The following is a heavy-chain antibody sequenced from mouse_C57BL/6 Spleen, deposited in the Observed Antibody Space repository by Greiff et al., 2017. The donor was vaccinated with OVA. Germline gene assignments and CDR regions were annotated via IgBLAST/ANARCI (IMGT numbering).Heavy chain of an antibody. CDR1: GFTFSSYA. CDR2: ISAGGSYT. CDR3: ARGGAMDY. V-gene: IGHV5-4*01. J-gene: IGHJ4*01. Sequence: EVQGVESGGGLVKPGGSLKLSCAASGFTFSSYAMSWVRQTPEKRLEWVATISAGGSYTYYPDNVKGRFTISRDNAKNNLYLQMSHLKSEDTAMYYCARGGAMDYWGQGTSVTVSS.